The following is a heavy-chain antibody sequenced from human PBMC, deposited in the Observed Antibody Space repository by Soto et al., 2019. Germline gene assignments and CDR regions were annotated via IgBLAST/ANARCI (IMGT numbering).Heavy chain of an antibody. Sequence: EVQLVESGGGLVKPGGSLRLSCAASGFTFSSYSMNWVRQAPGKGLEWVSSISSSSSYIYYADSVKGRFTISRDNAKNSLYLQMNSLRAEDTAVYYCARVSCGGSCRLSAFDIWGQGTMVTVSS. CDR2: ISSSSSYI. CDR1: GFTFSSYS. D-gene: IGHD2-15*01. V-gene: IGHV3-21*01. CDR3: ARVSCGGSCRLSAFDI. J-gene: IGHJ3*02.